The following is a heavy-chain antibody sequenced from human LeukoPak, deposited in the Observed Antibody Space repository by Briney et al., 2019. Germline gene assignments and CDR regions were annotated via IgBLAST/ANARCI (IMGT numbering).Heavy chain of an antibody. D-gene: IGHD3-10*01. CDR1: GYTFTSYG. V-gene: IGHV1-18*04. J-gene: IGHJ4*02. CDR3: ARHYYGAGSYYLGY. Sequence: ASVKVSCKASGYTFTSYGISWVRQAPGRGLEWMGWISTYNGNTNYAQRLQGRVTMTTDTSTSTAYMELRSLRSDDTAMYYCARHYYGAGSYYLGYWGQGTLVTVSS. CDR2: ISTYNGNT.